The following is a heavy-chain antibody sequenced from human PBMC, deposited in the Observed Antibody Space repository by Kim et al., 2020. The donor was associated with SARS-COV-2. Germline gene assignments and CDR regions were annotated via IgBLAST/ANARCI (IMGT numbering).Heavy chain of an antibody. V-gene: IGHV3-30*01. D-gene: IGHD1-26*01. J-gene: IGHJ5*02. CDR3: ARGGGSYYHWFDP. Sequence: SATTVKGRFTISRDNSKNTLYLQMNSLRAEDTAVYYWARGGGSYYHWFDPWGQGTLVTVSS.